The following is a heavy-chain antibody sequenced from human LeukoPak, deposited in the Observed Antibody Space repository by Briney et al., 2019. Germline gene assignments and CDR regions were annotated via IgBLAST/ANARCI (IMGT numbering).Heavy chain of an antibody. CDR3: AGRHCSGGGCYYAGADPFDY. CDR2: IYSGGKV. V-gene: IGHV3-53*01. CDR1: GFTVSSTY. D-gene: IGHD2-15*01. Sequence: GGSLRLSCAASGFTVSSTYMSWVRQAPGKGLEWVSVIYSGGKVYYIDSVKGRFTISRDTSKNTLYLQMNSLRVEDTAVYFCAGRHCSGGGCYYAGADPFDYWGQGTLVTVSS. J-gene: IGHJ4*02.